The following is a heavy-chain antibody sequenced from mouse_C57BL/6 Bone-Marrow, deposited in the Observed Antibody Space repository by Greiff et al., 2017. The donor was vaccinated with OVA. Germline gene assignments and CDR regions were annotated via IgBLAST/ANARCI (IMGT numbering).Heavy chain of an antibody. Sequence: VQLQQSGAELVRPGASVKLSCTASGFNIKDYYMHWVKQRPEQGLEWIGRIDPNSGGTKYNEKFKSKATLTVDKPSSTAYMQLSSLTSEDSAVYYCARASGPYSKGFAYWGQGTLVTVSA. J-gene: IGHJ3*01. CDR1: GFNIKDYY. CDR2: IDPNSGGT. CDR3: ARASGPYSKGFAY. D-gene: IGHD2-5*01. V-gene: IGHV1-72*01.